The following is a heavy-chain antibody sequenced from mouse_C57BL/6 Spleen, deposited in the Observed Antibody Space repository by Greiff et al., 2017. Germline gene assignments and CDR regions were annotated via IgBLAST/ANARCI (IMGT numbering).Heavy chain of an antibody. D-gene: IGHD1-1*01. Sequence: VQLQQSGAELMKPGASVKLSCKATGYTFTGYWMEWVKQRPGHGLEWIGEILPGSGSTNYNEKFKGKATLTVDKYSRTAYMQLSSLTSEESAVYYCAREGSYCYSSSDGTWFAYWGQGTLVTVSA. CDR1: GYTFTGYW. J-gene: IGHJ3*01. V-gene: IGHV1-9*01. CDR2: ILPGSGST. CDR3: AREGSYCYSSSDGTWFAY.